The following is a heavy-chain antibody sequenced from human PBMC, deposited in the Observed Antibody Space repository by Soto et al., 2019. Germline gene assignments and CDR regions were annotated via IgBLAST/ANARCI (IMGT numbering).Heavy chain of an antibody. Sequence: QVQLVESGGGVVQPGRSLTLSCTTSGLTFSNYGFHWVRQAPGKGLEWVGVIWYDASNKYYSDSVKGRFTISKDNSENLLYLQMSSLRADDTAVYYCATDRGVTHLDCWGQGTPVIVSS. J-gene: IGHJ4*02. V-gene: IGHV3-33*01. CDR3: ATDRGVTHLDC. CDR2: IWYDASNK. CDR1: GLTFSNYG. D-gene: IGHD2-21*02.